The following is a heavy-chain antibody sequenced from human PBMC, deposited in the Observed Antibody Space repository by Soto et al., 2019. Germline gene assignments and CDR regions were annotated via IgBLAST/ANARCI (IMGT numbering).Heavy chain of an antibody. CDR3: ARDGRYCSSTSGYGSYYYMDG. D-gene: IGHD2-2*01. CDR2: INSDGSST. V-gene: IGHV3-74*01. J-gene: IGHJ6*03. CDR1: GFTFSSYW. Sequence: GGSLRLSCAASGFTFSSYWMHWVRQAPGKGLVWVSRINSDGSSTSYADSVKGRFTISRDNAKNTLYLQMNSLRAEDTAVYYCARDGRYCSSTSGYGSYYYMDGWGKGTTVTVSS.